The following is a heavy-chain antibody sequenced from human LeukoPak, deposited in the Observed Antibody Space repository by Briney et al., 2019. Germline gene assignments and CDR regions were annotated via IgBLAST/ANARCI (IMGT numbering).Heavy chain of an antibody. V-gene: IGHV3-66*01. D-gene: IGHD6-13*01. CDR2: IYSGGST. CDR1: GFTVSSNY. Sequence: GGSLRLSCAASGFTVSSNYMSCVRQAPGKGMEWVSVIYSGGSTYYADSVKGRFTISRDNSKNTLYLQMNSLRAEDTAVYYCASASSHRIAAGGDYWGQGTLVTVSS. CDR3: ASASSHRIAAGGDY. J-gene: IGHJ4*02.